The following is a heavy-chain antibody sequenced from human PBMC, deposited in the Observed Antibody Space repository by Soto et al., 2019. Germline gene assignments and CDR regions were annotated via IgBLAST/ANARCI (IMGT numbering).Heavy chain of an antibody. D-gene: IGHD3-16*01. V-gene: IGHV4-31*02. CDR2: IYYSGST. CDR1: GCPISSGGYY. Sequence: TLCLTSTVPGCPISSGGYYWSWSRQHPGKGLAWIGYIYYSGSTYYNPSIKSRVTISVDTSKNQFSLKLRSVTAADTAVYYCAKCDRTGVWGAFDIWGQGTMVTV. J-gene: IGHJ3*02. CDR3: AKCDRTGVWGAFDI.